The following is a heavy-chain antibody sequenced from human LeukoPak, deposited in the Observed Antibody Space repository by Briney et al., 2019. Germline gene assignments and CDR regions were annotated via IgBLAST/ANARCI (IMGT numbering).Heavy chain of an antibody. D-gene: IGHD5-18*01. Sequence: AAVKVSCKASGYTFTIYYMHWERQAPGQGLEWMGIINPSSGSTSYEQKFQGRVTMTRDMSTSKDYMEPSSLKSEDTAVDYCAIDRGGYSYGYVWFDPWGQGTLVTVSS. J-gene: IGHJ5*02. V-gene: IGHV1-46*01. CDR3: AIDRGGYSYGYVWFDP. CDR2: INPSSGST. CDR1: GYTFTIYY.